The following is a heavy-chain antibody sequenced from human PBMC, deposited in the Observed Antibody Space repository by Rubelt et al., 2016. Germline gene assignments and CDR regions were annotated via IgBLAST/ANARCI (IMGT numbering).Heavy chain of an antibody. CDR2: ISAYNGNT. Sequence: QVQLVQSGAEVKKPGASVKVSCKASGYTFTSYGVSWVRQAPGQGFEWMGWISAYNGNTNYAQKFQGRVTMTTDTSTSTAYMELRSLRSDDTAVYYCARDRGDYNYYYYGMDVWGQGTTVTVSS. V-gene: IGHV1-18*01. CDR1: GYTFTSYG. CDR3: ARDRGDYNYYYYGMDV. J-gene: IGHJ6*02. D-gene: IGHD2-21*02.